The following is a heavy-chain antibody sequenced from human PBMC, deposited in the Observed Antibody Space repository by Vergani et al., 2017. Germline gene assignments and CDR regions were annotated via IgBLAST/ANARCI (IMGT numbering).Heavy chain of an antibody. CDR1: GASISSYF. Sequence: VQLQESGPGLLKPSETLSLTCSVSGASISSYFWSWIRQPAGKGLEWLGRVHTDGTAYYNPSLRTRVRLSADLSQSQFSLKLSSVTAADTAVYYCASLYSNGYPYWGQGTLVTVSS. D-gene: IGHD3-22*01. CDR2: VHTDGTA. CDR3: ASLYSNGYPY. J-gene: IGHJ4*02. V-gene: IGHV4-4*07.